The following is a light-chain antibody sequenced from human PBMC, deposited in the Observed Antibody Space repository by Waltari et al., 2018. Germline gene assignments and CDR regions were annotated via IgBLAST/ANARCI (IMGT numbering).Light chain of an antibody. CDR3: QQSGSSPRT. J-gene: IGKJ1*01. CDR2: GAS. Sequence: EIVLTQSPGTLSSSPGDRATLSCRASQSVDIRYLAWYQQKPGQAPRLLIYGASSRATGIPDRFSGSGSGTDFTLTISRLEPEDFAVYYCQQSGSSPRTFGQGTKVEI. CDR1: QSVDIRY. V-gene: IGKV3-20*01.